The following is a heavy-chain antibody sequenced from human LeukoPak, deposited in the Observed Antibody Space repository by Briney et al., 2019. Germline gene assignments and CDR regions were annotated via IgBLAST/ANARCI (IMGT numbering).Heavy chain of an antibody. V-gene: IGHV4-39*01. CDR3: ARAELGEGAFDY. Sequence: WVRQPPGKGLEWIGSIYYSGSTYYNPSLKSRVTISVDTSKNQFSLKLSSVTAADTAVYYCARAELGEGAFDYWGQGTLVTVSS. J-gene: IGHJ4*02. CDR2: IYYSGST. D-gene: IGHD7-27*01.